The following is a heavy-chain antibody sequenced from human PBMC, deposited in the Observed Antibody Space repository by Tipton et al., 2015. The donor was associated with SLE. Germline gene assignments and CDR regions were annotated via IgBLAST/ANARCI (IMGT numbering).Heavy chain of an antibody. D-gene: IGHD3-10*01. CDR3: PGELSPRDGFDI. J-gene: IGHJ3*02. CDR2: IWYDGSNK. CDR1: GFTFSSYG. Sequence: SLRLSCAASGFTFSSYGMHWVRQAPGKGLEWVAVIWYDGSNKNYADSVKGRFTISRDNSKNTLYLQMNSLRAEDTAVYYCPGELSPRDGFDIRGQGTMVTASS. V-gene: IGHV3-33*01.